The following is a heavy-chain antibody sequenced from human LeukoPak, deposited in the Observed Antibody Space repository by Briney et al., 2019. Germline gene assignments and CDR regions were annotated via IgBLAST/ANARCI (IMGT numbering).Heavy chain of an antibody. D-gene: IGHD5-18*01. CDR3: ARSYMAHQTFYSSCFFVC. CDR1: GGSLSDYY. J-gene: IGHJ4*02. V-gene: IGHV4-34*01. Sequence: PSETLSLTCAVYGGSLSDYYWNWIRQPLGKGLEWIGEINHFGRTNYNPSLKSRVTISGDTSKNQFSLKINSLTAADTAVYYCARSYMAHQTFYSSCFFVCSGQGTLVTVSS. CDR2: INHFGRT.